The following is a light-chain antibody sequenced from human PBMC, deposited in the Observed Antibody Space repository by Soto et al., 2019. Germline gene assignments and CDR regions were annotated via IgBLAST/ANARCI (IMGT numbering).Light chain of an antibody. CDR2: DVT. CDR3: SSFTGSSTYV. Sequence: QSALTQPPSVSGSPGQSVAISCTGSSSDVGSYDRVSWYQQPPGTAPKLMIYDVTNRPSGVPDRFSGSKSGNTASLTISGLQAEDEADYYCSSFTGSSTYVFGTGTKVPVL. V-gene: IGLV2-18*02. CDR1: SSDVGSYDR. J-gene: IGLJ1*01.